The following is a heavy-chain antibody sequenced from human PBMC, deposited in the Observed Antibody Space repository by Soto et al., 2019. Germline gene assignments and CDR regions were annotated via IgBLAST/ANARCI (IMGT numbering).Heavy chain of an antibody. CDR3: ARDVI. Sequence: EVQLVESGGGLVQPGGSLRLSCAASGFTFSNFWMSWVRQAPGKGLEWVASIKSDGSERSHVDAVRGRFSISRDNARNSQYLQMNSLRADDTAVYYCARDVIWGQGSLVTVSS. CDR2: IKSDGSER. V-gene: IGHV3-7*05. CDR1: GFTFSNFW. J-gene: IGHJ4*02.